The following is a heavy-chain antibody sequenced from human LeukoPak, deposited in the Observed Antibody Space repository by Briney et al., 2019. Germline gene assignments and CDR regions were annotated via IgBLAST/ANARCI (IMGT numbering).Heavy chain of an antibody. V-gene: IGHV3-7*01. Sequence: GGSLRLSCAASGFTFGSYWMTWVRQAPGKGLEWVANIKKDGSEKYYVDSVKGRFTISRDNAKNSLYLQMNSLRAEDTAVYYCARDFHRYYYDSSGYNAFDIWGQGTMVTVSS. CDR2: IKKDGSEK. J-gene: IGHJ3*02. D-gene: IGHD3-22*01. CDR3: ARDFHRYYYDSSGYNAFDI. CDR1: GFTFGSYW.